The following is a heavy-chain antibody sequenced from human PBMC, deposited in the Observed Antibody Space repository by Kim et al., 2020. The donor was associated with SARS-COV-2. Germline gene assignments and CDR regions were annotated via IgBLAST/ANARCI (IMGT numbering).Heavy chain of an antibody. CDR2: IYYTWST. J-gene: IGHJ4*02. CDR3: AREGHPYSEYGHFDF. Sequence: SETLSLTCTVSGGSIRSFYWHWIRPSPGKGLDGGGHIYYTWSTSFKTSLKSRASISVDTSKNQFSLRLTSVTAADTAVYYCAREGHPYSEYGHFDFWGQGTLVTVSS. CDR1: GGSIRSFY. D-gene: IGHD4-4*01. V-gene: IGHV4-59*01.